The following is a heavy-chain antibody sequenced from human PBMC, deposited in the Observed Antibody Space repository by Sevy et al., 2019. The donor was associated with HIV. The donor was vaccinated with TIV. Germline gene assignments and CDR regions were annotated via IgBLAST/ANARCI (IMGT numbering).Heavy chain of an antibody. V-gene: IGHV3-23*01. Sequence: GGSLRLSCAASGFTFSSYAMSWVRQAPGKGLEWVSAISGSGGSTYYADSVKGRFTISRDNSKNTLYLQMNSLRAEDTAVYYCVNCPYDSSGYYAFDIWGQGTMVTVSS. CDR2: ISGSGGST. J-gene: IGHJ3*02. D-gene: IGHD3-22*01. CDR3: VNCPYDSSGYYAFDI. CDR1: GFTFSSYA.